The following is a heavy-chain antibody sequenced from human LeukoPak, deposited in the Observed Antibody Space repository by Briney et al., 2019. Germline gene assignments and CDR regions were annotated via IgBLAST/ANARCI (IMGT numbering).Heavy chain of an antibody. J-gene: IGHJ5*02. D-gene: IGHD6-13*01. CDR3: AGSSWYGRLHGWFDP. CDR1: GYTFTGYY. CDR2: INPNSGGT. V-gene: IGHV1-2*02. Sequence: ASVKVSCKASGYTFTGYYMHWVRQAPGQGLEWTGWINPNSGGTNYAQKFQGRVTMTRDTSISTAYMELSRLRSDDTAVYYCAGSSWYGRLHGWFDPWGQGTLVTVSS.